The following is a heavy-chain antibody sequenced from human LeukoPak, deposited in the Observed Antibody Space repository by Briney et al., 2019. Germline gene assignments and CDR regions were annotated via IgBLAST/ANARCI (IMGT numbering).Heavy chain of an antibody. V-gene: IGHV3-21*06. CDR1: GFTLSTFD. CDR2: ISTSSRYI. D-gene: IGHD2-2*01. J-gene: IGHJ5*02. Sequence: GGSLRLSCAASGFTLSTFDMNWVRQAPGKGLEWVSSISTSSRYIYYRDSVKGRFTISRDDAKNSLYLQMNSLTVEDTAVYYCARADCSGSTCYLRHSWFDPWGQGTLVTVSS. CDR3: ARADCSGSTCYLRHSWFDP.